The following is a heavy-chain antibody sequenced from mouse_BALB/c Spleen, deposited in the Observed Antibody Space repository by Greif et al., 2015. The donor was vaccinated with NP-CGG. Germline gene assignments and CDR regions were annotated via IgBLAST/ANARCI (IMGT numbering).Heavy chain of an antibody. CDR2: IDPYNGGT. J-gene: IGHJ2*01. CDR3: ARTPLTGYFDY. Sequence: VHLQQSGPELVKPGASMKVSCKTSGYAFTSYNMFWVKQSHGKSLEWIGYIDPYNGGTSYNQKFKGKATLTVDKSSSTAYMLLNSLTSEDSAVYYCARTPLTGYFDYWGQGTTLTVSS. CDR1: GYAFTSYN. D-gene: IGHD4-1*01. V-gene: IGHV1S135*01.